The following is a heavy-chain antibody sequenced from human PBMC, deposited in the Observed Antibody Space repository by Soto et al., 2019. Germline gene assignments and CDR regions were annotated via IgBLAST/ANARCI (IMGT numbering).Heavy chain of an antibody. CDR1: GYTFTSYD. Sequence: ASVRVSCKASGYTFTSYDINWVRQATGQGLEWMGWMNPNSGNTGYAQKFQGRVTMTRNTSISTAYMELSSLRSEDTAVYYCARDKAVAGYYYYYGMDVWGQGTTVTVSS. CDR2: MNPNSGNT. CDR3: ARDKAVAGYYYYYGMDV. V-gene: IGHV1-8*01. J-gene: IGHJ6*01. D-gene: IGHD6-19*01.